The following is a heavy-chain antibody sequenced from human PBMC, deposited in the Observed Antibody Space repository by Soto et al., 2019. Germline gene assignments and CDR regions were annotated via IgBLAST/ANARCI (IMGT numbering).Heavy chain of an antibody. D-gene: IGHD3-22*01. CDR3: AQDTYYHDTSGYYTFDY. CDR1: GYTFTSYV. J-gene: IGHJ4*02. CDR2: IAAYNGKT. Sequence: GASVKVSCKASGYTFTSYVISWVRQAPGQGLEWMGWIAAYNGKTNYAQKLQGRVTMTTDTSTSTAYMELRSLRSEDTAVFYCAQDTYYHDTSGYYTFDYWGQGALVTVSS. V-gene: IGHV1-18*01.